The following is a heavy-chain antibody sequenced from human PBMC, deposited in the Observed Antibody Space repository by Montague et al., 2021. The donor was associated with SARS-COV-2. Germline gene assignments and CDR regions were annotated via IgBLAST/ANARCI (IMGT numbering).Heavy chain of an antibody. V-gene: IGHV4-39*01. D-gene: IGHD3-22*01. CDR2: IYYSGSA. Sequence: SETLSLTCTVSGGSISSSSYYWGWIRQPPGKGLEWIGSIYYSGSAYYNPSLKSQVTISVDTSKNQFSLELSSVAAADTAVYYCARFPTSYYYDSKAAPATPDAFDIWGQGTMVTVSS. CDR1: GGSISSSSYY. CDR3: ARFPTSYYYDSKAAPATPDAFDI. J-gene: IGHJ3*02.